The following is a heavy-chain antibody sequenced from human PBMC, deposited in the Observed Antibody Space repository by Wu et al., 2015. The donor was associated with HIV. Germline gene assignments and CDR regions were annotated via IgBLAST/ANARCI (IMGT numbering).Heavy chain of an antibody. Sequence: QVQLVQSGAEVKKPGASVKVSCKASGYTFTSYGISWVRQAPGQGLEWMGWISAYNGNTNYAQKLQGRVTMTTDTSTSTAYMELRSLRSDDTAVYYCARVRPISITMVRGVIDIWGQGTMVTVSS. CDR1: GYTFTSYG. J-gene: IGHJ3*02. V-gene: IGHV1-18*01. CDR2: ISAYNGNT. CDR3: ARVRPISITMVRGVIDI. D-gene: IGHD3-10*01.